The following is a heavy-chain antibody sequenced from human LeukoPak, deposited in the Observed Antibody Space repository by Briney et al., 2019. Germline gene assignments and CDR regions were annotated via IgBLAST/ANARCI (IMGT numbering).Heavy chain of an antibody. J-gene: IGHJ4*02. CDR2: IYHSGST. CDR1: GGSISDSYW. D-gene: IGHD3-22*01. V-gene: IGHV4-4*02. Sequence: SGTLSLTCAVSGGSISDSYWWSWVRQPPEKGLEWIGEIYHSGSTNYNPSLKSRVTISVDTSKNQFSLKLSSVTAADTAVYYCARGLVRITMIVGAMGATYYFDYWGQGTLVTVSS. CDR3: ARGLVRITMIVGAMGATYYFDY.